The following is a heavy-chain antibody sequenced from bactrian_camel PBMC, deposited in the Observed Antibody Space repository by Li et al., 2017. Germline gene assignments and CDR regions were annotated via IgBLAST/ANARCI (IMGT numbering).Heavy chain of an antibody. CDR1: GFIFSTYY. Sequence: HVQLVESGGGLVQPGGSLRLSCAASGFIFSTYYMSWVRQAPGKGLEWVSTMYSDGTNIDYGDSVKGRFAISRDNAENALYLQMNDLTPEDTGMYYCAAGLAVGGLSCSPSGVLAYDNRGQGTQVTVS. CDR2: MYSDGTNI. CDR3: AAGLAVGGLSCSPSGVLAYDN. D-gene: IGHD1*01. V-gene: IGHV3-2*01. J-gene: IGHJ4*01.